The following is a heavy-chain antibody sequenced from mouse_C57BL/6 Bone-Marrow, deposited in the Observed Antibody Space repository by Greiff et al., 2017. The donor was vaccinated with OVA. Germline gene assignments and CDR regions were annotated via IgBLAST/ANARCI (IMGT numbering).Heavy chain of an antibody. CDR1: GYTFTDYY. Sequence: VQLQQSGPELVKPGASVKISCKASGYTFTDYYMNWVKQSHGKSLEWIGDINPNNGGTSYNQKFKGKATLTVDKSSSTAYMELRSLTSEDSAVYYCASSLEIITTVVAKVDYWGQGTTLTVSS. V-gene: IGHV1-26*01. J-gene: IGHJ2*01. CDR3: ASSLEIITTVVAKVDY. CDR2: INPNNGGT. D-gene: IGHD1-1*01.